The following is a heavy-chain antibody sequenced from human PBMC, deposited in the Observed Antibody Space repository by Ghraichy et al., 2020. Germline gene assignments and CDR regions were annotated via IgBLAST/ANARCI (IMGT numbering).Heavy chain of an antibody. D-gene: IGHD6-13*01. J-gene: IGHJ4*02. CDR3: AREGSSWYFDY. CDR1: GFTFSSYA. Sequence: GGSLRLSCAASGFTFSSYAMHWVRQAPGKGLEWVAVISYDGSNKYYADSVKGRFTISRDNSKNTLYLQMNSLRAEETAVYYCAREGSSWYFDYWGQGTLVTVSS. V-gene: IGHV3-30-3*01. CDR2: ISYDGSNK.